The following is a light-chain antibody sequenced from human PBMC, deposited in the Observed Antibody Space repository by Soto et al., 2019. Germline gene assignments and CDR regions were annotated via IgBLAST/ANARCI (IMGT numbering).Light chain of an antibody. Sequence: QSLLTQPASVSGSPGQSIAISCTGASSDVGAYDYVSWHQQYPGKAPKLMIYDVSNRPSGVSDRFSGSKSGNTASLTISGLQAEDEADYYCSSYTTSENYVFGTGTKVTVL. CDR2: DVS. J-gene: IGLJ1*01. CDR3: SSYTTSENYV. CDR1: SSDVGAYDY. V-gene: IGLV2-14*01.